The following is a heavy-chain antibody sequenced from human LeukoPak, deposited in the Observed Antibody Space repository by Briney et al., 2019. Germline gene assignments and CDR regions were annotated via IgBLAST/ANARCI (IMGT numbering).Heavy chain of an antibody. Sequence: GASVKVSCKASGYTFTGYYMHWVRQAPGQGLEWMGWINPNSGGTNYAQKFQGRVTMTRDTSISTAYMELSRLRSDDTAVYYCARNRNAVVVVAATNSPDYWAREPWSPSPQ. V-gene: IGHV1-2*02. J-gene: IGHJ4*02. CDR1: GYTFTGYY. CDR3: ARNRNAVVVVAATNSPDY. CDR2: INPNSGGT. D-gene: IGHD2-15*01.